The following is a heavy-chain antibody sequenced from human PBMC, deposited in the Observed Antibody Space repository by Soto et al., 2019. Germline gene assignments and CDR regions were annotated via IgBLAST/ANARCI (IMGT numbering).Heavy chain of an antibody. D-gene: IGHD2-15*01. CDR1: GFTFSSYG. CDR2: ISYAGSNK. Sequence: QVQLVESGGGVVQPGRSLRLSCAASGFTFSSYGMHWVRQAPGKGLEWVTVISYAGSNKYYADYVKGRFTISRDNSKNRLNMQMNSIRSDDTTGYYGPKDLGYCSGGSCYSLDYWGQGTLVTVSS. J-gene: IGHJ4*02. CDR3: PKDLGYCSGGSCYSLDY. V-gene: IGHV3-30*18.